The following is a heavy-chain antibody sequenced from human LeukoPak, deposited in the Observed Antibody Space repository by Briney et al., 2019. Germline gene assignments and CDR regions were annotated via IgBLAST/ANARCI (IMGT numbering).Heavy chain of an antibody. J-gene: IGHJ4*02. CDR1: GGSVSSYY. Sequence: PSETLSLTCTVSGGSVSSYYWSWIRQPPGKGLEWIGYMYYSGSTNYTPSLKSRVTISVTTSKNQFSLKLSSVTAADTAVYFCASSNWPRDANFDSWGQGTLVTVSS. CDR3: ASSNWPRDANFDS. V-gene: IGHV4-59*08. D-gene: IGHD5-24*01. CDR2: MYYSGST.